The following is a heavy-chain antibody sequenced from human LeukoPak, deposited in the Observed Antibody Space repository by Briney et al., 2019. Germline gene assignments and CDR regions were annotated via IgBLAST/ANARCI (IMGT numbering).Heavy chain of an antibody. Sequence: PGGSLRLSCAASGFTFSDYYMSWIRQAPGKGLEWVSYITSTGSTIFYTDSVKGRFTVSRDNAKNSLYLQMNSLRAEDTAVYYCARDLLPSSGWYEGNYWGQGTLVTVSS. CDR2: ITSTGSTI. J-gene: IGHJ4*02. D-gene: IGHD6-19*01. V-gene: IGHV3-11*04. CDR3: ARDLLPSSGWYEGNY. CDR1: GFTFSDYY.